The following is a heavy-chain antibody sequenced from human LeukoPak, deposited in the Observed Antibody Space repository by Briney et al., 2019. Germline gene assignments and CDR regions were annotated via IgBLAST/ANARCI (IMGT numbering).Heavy chain of an antibody. D-gene: IGHD5/OR15-5a*01. CDR2: IYHSGST. Sequence: SETLSLTCTVSGDSISSSYWSWIRQPPGKGLEWIGYIYHSGSTNYNPSLKSRVTMSVDMSKNHFSLKLNSVTAADTAIYYCARYVSTGWFDPWGQGTLVTVSS. J-gene: IGHJ5*02. V-gene: IGHV4-59*08. CDR1: GDSISSSY. CDR3: ARYVSTGWFDP.